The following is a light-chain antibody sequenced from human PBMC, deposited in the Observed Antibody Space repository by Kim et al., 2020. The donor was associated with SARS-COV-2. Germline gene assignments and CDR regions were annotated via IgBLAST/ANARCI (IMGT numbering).Light chain of an antibody. CDR2: EAS. Sequence: GDRVTITCRASQDIYNDLAWYPQKPGQVPKLLIYEASTLQSGVPSRFSGSGSGTDFTLTISSLQPEDVATYYCQRYNGAPWTFGQGTKVDIK. V-gene: IGKV1-27*01. J-gene: IGKJ1*01. CDR3: QRYNGAPWT. CDR1: QDIYND.